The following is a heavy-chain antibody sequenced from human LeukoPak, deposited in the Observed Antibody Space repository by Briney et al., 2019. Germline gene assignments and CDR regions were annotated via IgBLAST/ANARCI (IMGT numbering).Heavy chain of an antibody. J-gene: IGHJ3*02. Sequence: SETLSLTCTVSGGSISSYYWSWIRQPAGKGLERIGRIYTSGSTNYNPSLKSRVTMSVDTSKNQFSLKLSSVTAAVTAVYYCARAVYYYDSSGYWGLDAFDIWGQGTMVTVSS. V-gene: IGHV4-4*07. D-gene: IGHD3-22*01. CDR3: ARAVYYYDSSGYWGLDAFDI. CDR1: GGSISSYY. CDR2: IYTSGST.